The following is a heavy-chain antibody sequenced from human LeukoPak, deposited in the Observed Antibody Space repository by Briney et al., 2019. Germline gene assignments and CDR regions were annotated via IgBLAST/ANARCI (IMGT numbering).Heavy chain of an antibody. D-gene: IGHD6-13*01. CDR2: ISSDGSGT. CDR3: AREMGDKYSSSWALDL. Sequence: PGGTLRLSCAASGFTLSSHWMHWVRQAPGKGLEWVARISSDGSGTNYADSVKGRFTISRDSAKNTLYLQMNILRAEDTAVYYCAREMGDKYSSSWALDLWGRGTLVTVPS. V-gene: IGHV3-74*01. J-gene: IGHJ2*01. CDR1: GFTLSSHW.